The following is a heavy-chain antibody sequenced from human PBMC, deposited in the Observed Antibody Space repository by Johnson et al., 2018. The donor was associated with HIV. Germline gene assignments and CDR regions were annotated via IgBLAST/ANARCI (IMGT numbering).Heavy chain of an antibody. CDR1: GLTVSSYY. Sequence: EVQVVESGGGLVQPGGSLRLSCAASGLTVSSYYMTWVRQGPGKGLEWVSVINSGGSTYYADSVKGRFIMSRDNPKNTLYLQMNSLRAEDTAIYYCARACRDGYTCDVYDIWGQGTMVTVSS. CDR2: INSGGST. D-gene: IGHD5-24*01. V-gene: IGHV3-66*01. J-gene: IGHJ3*02. CDR3: ARACRDGYTCDVYDI.